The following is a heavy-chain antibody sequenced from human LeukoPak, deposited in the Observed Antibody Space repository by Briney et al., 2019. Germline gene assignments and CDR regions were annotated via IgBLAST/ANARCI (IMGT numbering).Heavy chain of an antibody. D-gene: IGHD3-16*01. Sequence: NPSETLSLTCTVSGDSVSSYYWSWIRQPPGKGLEWIGYIYHTGHTEYNPSLKSRVSISLDTSKSQFSLKLSSVTAADTAVYYCARHRFGHLFNTWGQGTLVTVSS. CDR2: IYHTGHT. CDR3: ARHRFGHLFNT. CDR1: GDSVSSYY. V-gene: IGHV4-59*02. J-gene: IGHJ5*02.